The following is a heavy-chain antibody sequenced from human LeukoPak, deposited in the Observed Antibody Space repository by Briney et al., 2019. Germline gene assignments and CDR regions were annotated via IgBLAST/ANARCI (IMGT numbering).Heavy chain of an antibody. Sequence: QPGGSLRLSCAASGFTFSSCWMHWVRQAPGKGLVWVSRISSDGSSTDYADSVKGRFTISRDNAKNTLYLQMNSLRAEDTAVYYCARRRTSGDYDYWGQGTLVTVSS. CDR1: GFTFSSCW. D-gene: IGHD1-26*01. CDR2: ISSDGSST. V-gene: IGHV3-74*01. CDR3: ARRRTSGDYDY. J-gene: IGHJ4*02.